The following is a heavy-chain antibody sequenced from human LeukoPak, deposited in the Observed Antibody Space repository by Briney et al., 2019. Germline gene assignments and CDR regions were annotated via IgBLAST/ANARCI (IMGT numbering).Heavy chain of an antibody. CDR1: GGSIRSYY. V-gene: IGHV4-59*08. J-gene: IGHJ4*02. CDR2: ISYSGST. Sequence: SETLSLTCTVSGGSIRSYYWSWIRQPPGKGLEWIGYISYSGSTNYSPSLKSRVTISVDTSKNQFSLKLSSVTAADTAVYYCARHAGGTTYNYWGQGTLVTASS. CDR3: ARHAGGTTYNY. D-gene: IGHD1-7*01.